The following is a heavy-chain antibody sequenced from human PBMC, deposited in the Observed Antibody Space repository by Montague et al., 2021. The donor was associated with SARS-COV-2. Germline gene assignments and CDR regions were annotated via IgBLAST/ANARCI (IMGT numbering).Heavy chain of an antibody. V-gene: IGHV3-21*01. CDR3: ARERTVVIITGYYYYGVDV. J-gene: IGHJ6*02. D-gene: IGHD3-10*01. CDR2: ISSSSSYI. CDR1: GFTFSSYS. Sequence: SQRLSCAASGFTFSSYSMNWVRQAPGKGLEWVSSISSSSSYIYYADSVKGRFTISRDNAKNSLYLQMNSLRAEDTAVYFCARERTVVIITGYYYYGVDVWGQGTTVTVSS.